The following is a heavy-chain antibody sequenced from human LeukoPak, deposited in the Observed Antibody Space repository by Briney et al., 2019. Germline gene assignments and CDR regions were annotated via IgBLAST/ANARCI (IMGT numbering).Heavy chain of an antibody. J-gene: IGHJ3*02. Sequence: GASVKLSCKASGYTFTTYAMNWVRQSPGQGLEWMGWINTNTGNPTYAQGFTARFVFSFDTSVTTAYLQISSLKAEDTAVYYCARHLPYCGGDCCDDFDIWGQGTMVTVSS. CDR3: ARHLPYCGGDCCDDFDI. CDR1: GYTFTTYA. CDR2: INTNTGNP. V-gene: IGHV7-4-1*02. D-gene: IGHD2-21*02.